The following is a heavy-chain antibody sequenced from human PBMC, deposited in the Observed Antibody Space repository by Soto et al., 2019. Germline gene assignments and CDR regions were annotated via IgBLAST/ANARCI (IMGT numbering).Heavy chain of an antibody. CDR2: IYPGDSDT. CDR1: GYSFTSYW. D-gene: IGHD6-13*01. V-gene: IGHV5-51*01. CDR3: ARTRADYSTRPYNCFDP. Sequence: GESLKISCKGSGYSFTSYWSGWVRQMPGKGLEWMGIIYPGDSDTRYSPSFQGQVTISADKSISTAYLQWSSLKASDTAMYYCARTRADYSTRPYNCFDPWGQGPQV. J-gene: IGHJ5*02.